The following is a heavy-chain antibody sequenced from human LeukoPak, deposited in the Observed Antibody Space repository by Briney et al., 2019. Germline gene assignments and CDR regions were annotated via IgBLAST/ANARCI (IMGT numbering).Heavy chain of an antibody. CDR3: ARTTSLTASGYDH. CDR1: GYTFTSYH. D-gene: IGHD4-17*01. Sequence: AASVKVSCKTSGYTFTSYHINWVRQATGQGLEWMGWMNPYSGDRGYAQKFQGRVSITSDTSISTAYLELSSLRSDDTAVYFCARTTSLTASGYDHWGQGTLVTVSS. CDR2: MNPYSGDR. V-gene: IGHV1-8*03. J-gene: IGHJ5*02.